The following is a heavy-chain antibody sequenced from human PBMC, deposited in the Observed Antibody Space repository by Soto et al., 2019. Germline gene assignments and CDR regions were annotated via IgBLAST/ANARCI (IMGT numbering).Heavy chain of an antibody. D-gene: IGHD5-18*01. Sequence: SVKVSCKASGGTFSSYAISWVRQAPGQGLEWMGGIIPIFGTANYAQKFQGRVAMTRDTSTSTVYMELSSLISEDTAVYYCARGATAMVVLYFDYWGQGTVVTVSS. CDR2: IIPIFGTA. J-gene: IGHJ4*02. CDR1: GGTFSSYA. CDR3: ARGATAMVVLYFDY. V-gene: IGHV1-69*05.